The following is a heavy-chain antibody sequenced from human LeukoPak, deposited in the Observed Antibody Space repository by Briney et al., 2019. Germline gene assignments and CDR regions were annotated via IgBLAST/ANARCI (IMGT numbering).Heavy chain of an antibody. V-gene: IGHV4-39*01. CDR3: ARSVRRGFNFDY. J-gene: IGHJ4*02. Sequence: PSETLSLTCTVSGGSISSSSYYWGWIRQPPGKGLEWIGSIYYSGSTYYNPSLKSRVTISVDTSKNQFSLKLRSVTAADTAVYYCARSVRRGFNFDYWGQGTLVIVSS. CDR1: GGSISSSSYY. D-gene: IGHD5-12*01. CDR2: IYYSGST.